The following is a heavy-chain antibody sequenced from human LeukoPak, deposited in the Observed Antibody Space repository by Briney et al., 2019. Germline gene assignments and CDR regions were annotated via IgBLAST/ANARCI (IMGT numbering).Heavy chain of an antibody. V-gene: IGHV3-66*01. CDR1: GFTFSDYY. J-gene: IGHJ4*02. D-gene: IGHD5-18*01. Sequence: GGSLRLSCAASGFTFSDYYMSWIRQAPGKGLEWVSVVYMGGTTYYADSVKGRFTISRDSTKNTIYLQMNNLRAEDTAVYYCARGLLRDGYTYTYSFDYWGQGALVTVSS. CDR3: ARGLLRDGYTYTYSFDY. CDR2: VYMGGTT.